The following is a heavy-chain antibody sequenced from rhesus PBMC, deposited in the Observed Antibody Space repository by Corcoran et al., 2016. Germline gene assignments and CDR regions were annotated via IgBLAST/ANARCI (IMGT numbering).Heavy chain of an antibody. CDR1: GGAISSSNW. CDR3: ARGTGYSGSWNFFDY. CDR2: ISGSSGST. Sequence: QVQLQESGPGLVKPSETLSLTCAVSGGAISSSNWWSWIRQPPGKGMEWIGYISGSSGSTYYNPPLKSRVTISSVTSKNQFSMKLSCVTAADTAVYYCARGTGYSGSWNFFDYWGQGVLVTVSS. J-gene: IGHJ4*01. D-gene: IGHD6-25*01. V-gene: IGHV4-65*01.